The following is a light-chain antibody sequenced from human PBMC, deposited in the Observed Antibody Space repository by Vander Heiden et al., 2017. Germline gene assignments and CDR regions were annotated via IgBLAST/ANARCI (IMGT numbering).Light chain of an antibody. CDR3: NSRDSSGNHRWV. Sequence: SSELPQDPAVSVALGQTVRITCQGDSLRSYYASWYQQKPGQAPVLVIYGKNNRPSGIPDRFSGSSSGNTASLTITGAQAEDEADYYCNSRDSSGNHRWVFGGGTKLTVL. V-gene: IGLV3-19*01. J-gene: IGLJ3*02. CDR1: SLRSYY. CDR2: GKN.